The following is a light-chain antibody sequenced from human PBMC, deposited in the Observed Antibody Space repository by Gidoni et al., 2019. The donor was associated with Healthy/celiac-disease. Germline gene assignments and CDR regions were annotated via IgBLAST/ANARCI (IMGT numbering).Light chain of an antibody. CDR1: SSYVGGYNY. CDR2: DVS. J-gene: IGLJ1*01. V-gene: IGLV2-14*03. Sequence: QSALPQPASVSGSPGQSITISCTGTSSYVGGYNYVSWYQQHPGKAPKLMIYDVSNRPSGVSKRFYGSKSGNTASLTISGLQAEDEADYYCSSYTSSSTLIFGTGTKVTVL. CDR3: SSYTSSSTLI.